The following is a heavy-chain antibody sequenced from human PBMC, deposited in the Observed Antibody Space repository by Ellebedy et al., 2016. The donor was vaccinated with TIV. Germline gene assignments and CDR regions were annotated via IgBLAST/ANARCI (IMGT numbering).Heavy chain of an antibody. D-gene: IGHD2-15*01. Sequence: MPSETLSLTRTVSGGSISSGDYYWSWIRQPPGKGLEWIGYIYYSGSTYYNPSLKSRVTISVDTSKNQFSLKLSSVTAADTAVYYCARGYCSGGSCYPDYWGQGTLVTVSS. J-gene: IGHJ4*02. CDR1: GGSISSGDYY. CDR2: IYYSGST. V-gene: IGHV4-30-4*01. CDR3: ARGYCSGGSCYPDY.